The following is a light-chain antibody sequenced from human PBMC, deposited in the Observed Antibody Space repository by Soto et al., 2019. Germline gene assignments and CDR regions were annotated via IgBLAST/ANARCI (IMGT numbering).Light chain of an antibody. CDR1: SSDVGAYNF. V-gene: IGLV2-8*01. Sequence: QSALTQPPSASGSPGQSVTISCTGTSSDVGAYNFVSWYQQHPGKAPKLMISEVTKRPSGVPDRFSASKSGNTASLTVSGLQAEDEADYYCSSFAGSGTVIFGGGTKVTVL. CDR3: SSFAGSGTVI. J-gene: IGLJ2*01. CDR2: EVT.